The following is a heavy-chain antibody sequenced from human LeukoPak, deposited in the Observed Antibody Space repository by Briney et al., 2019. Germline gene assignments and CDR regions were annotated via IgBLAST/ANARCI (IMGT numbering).Heavy chain of an antibody. Sequence: PSETLSLTCAVSGGSISSSNWWSWVRQPPGKGLEWIGEIYHSGSTNYNPSLKGRVTISVDKSKNQFSLKLSSVTAADTAVYYCARDKGIAVAGRGFDYWGQGTLVTVSS. CDR2: IYHSGST. CDR3: ARDKGIAVAGRGFDY. J-gene: IGHJ4*02. V-gene: IGHV4-4*02. D-gene: IGHD6-19*01. CDR1: GGSISSSNW.